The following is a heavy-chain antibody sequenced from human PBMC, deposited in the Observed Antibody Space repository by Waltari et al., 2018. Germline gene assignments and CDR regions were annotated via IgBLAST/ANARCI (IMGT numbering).Heavy chain of an antibody. CDR3: ASNEDFWSGYHYGMDV. CDR1: GGSFSGYY. D-gene: IGHD3-3*01. J-gene: IGHJ6*02. CDR2: INHSGST. Sequence: QVQLQQWGAGLLKPSETLSLTCAVYGGSFSGYYWSWLRQPPGKGLEWIGEINHSGSTNDNPARKSRVTISVDTSKNQFSLKLSSVTAADTAVYYCASNEDFWSGYHYGMDVWGQGTTVTVSS. V-gene: IGHV4-34*01.